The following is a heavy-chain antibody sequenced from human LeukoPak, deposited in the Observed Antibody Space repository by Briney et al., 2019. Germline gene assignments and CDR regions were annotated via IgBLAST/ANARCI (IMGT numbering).Heavy chain of an antibody. CDR3: AREIGVTHERAFDI. J-gene: IGHJ3*02. V-gene: IGHV1-24*01. CDR1: GYTLSELS. Sequence: ASVKVSCKVSGYTLSELSIHWVRQAPGKGLEWMGGFDPEDGETIYAQKFQGRVTMTEDTSTDTAYMELTSLRSEDTAVYYCAREIGVTHERAFDIWGQGTMVTVSS. CDR2: FDPEDGET. D-gene: IGHD3-16*01.